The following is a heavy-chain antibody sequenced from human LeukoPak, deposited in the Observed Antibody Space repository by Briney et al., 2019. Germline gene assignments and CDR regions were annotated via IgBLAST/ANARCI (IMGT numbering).Heavy chain of an antibody. Sequence: GGSLRLSCSVSGITFSDHDMDWVREPPGKALVWCGRTKNKGNSYTREYAASVKGRFTISRDDSKNSLYLQMNSLKTEDTVIYYCVARIREVGYWGQGTLVTVSS. CDR3: VARIREVGY. CDR2: TKNKGNSYTR. CDR1: GITFSDHD. D-gene: IGHD1-26*01. V-gene: IGHV3-72*01. J-gene: IGHJ4*02.